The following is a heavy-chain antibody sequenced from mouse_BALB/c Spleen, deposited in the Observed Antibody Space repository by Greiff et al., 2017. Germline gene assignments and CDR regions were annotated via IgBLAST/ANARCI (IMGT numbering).Heavy chain of an antibody. Sequence: EVMLVESGGGLVKPGGSLKLSCAASGFTFSSYAMSWVRQSPEKRLEWVAEISSGGSYTYYPDTVTGRFTISRDNAKNTLYLEMSSLRSEDTAMYYCARDPGSSYFDYWGQGTTLTVSS. D-gene: IGHD1-1*01. CDR3: ARDPGSSYFDY. CDR1: GFTFSSYA. CDR2: ISSGGSYT. V-gene: IGHV5-9-4*01. J-gene: IGHJ2*01.